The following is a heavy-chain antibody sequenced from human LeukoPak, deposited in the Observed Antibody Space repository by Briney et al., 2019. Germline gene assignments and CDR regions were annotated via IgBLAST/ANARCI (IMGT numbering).Heavy chain of an antibody. J-gene: IGHJ4*02. CDR3: TTDPHGAVVVISYYFDY. V-gene: IGHV3-15*01. D-gene: IGHD3-22*01. Sequence: GGSLRLSCAASGFTFSNAWMSWVRQAPGKGLEWVGRIKSKTDGGTTDYAAPVKGRFTISRDDSKNTLYLQMNSLKTEDTAVYYCTTDPHGAVVVISYYFDYWGQGTPVTVSS. CDR2: IKSKTDGGTT. CDR1: GFTFSNAW.